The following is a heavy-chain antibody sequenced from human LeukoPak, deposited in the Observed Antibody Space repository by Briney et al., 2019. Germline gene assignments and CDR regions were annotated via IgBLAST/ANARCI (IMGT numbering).Heavy chain of an antibody. V-gene: IGHV4-39*07. D-gene: IGHD2-15*01. CDR1: GGSISSSSYY. Sequence: PAETLSLTCTLSGGSISSSSYYWGWIRQPPGGGLEWIGSIYYSGITYYNPSLKSRVTISVDTSKTQFSLKLSSVTAADTAVYYCARASPRGGSCCDAFYIWGQGTMVTVSS. J-gene: IGHJ3*02. CDR2: IYYSGIT. CDR3: ARASPRGGSCCDAFYI.